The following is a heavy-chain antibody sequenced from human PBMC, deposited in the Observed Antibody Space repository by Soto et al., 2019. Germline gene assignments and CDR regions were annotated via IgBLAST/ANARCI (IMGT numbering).Heavy chain of an antibody. D-gene: IGHD1-1*01. CDR1: GGSISSYY. V-gene: IGHV4-59*01. CDR3: ARELAGTRFDY. CDR2: IYYSGST. Sequence: PSETLSLTCTVSGGSISSYYWSWIRQPPGKGLEWIGYIYYSGSTSYNPSLKSRVTISVDTSKNQFSLKLSSVTAADTAVYYCARELAGTRFDYWGQGTLVTVSS. J-gene: IGHJ4*02.